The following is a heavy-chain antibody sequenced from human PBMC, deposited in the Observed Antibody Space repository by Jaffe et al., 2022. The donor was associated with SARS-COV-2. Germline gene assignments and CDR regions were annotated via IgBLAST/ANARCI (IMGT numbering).Heavy chain of an antibody. D-gene: IGHD2-21*02. J-gene: IGHJ6*03. CDR2: IYYSGST. CDR1: GGSISSGSYY. V-gene: IGHV4-39*01. Sequence: QLQLQESGPGLVKPSETLSLTCSVSGGSISSGSYYWGWIRQPPGKGLEWIGSIYYSGSTYYNPSLKSRVTISVDTSKNQFSLRLSSVTAADTAVYYCATLPVMTARAYYYYYMDVWGKGTTVTVSS. CDR3: ATLPVMTARAYYYYYMDV.